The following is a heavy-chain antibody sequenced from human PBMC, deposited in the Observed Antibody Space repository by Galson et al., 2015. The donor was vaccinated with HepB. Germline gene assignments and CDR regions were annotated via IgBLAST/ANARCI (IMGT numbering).Heavy chain of an antibody. CDR3: AREGIAAAGNDY. CDR2: IYSGGST. D-gene: IGHD6-13*01. J-gene: IGHJ4*02. V-gene: IGHV3-66*02. CDR1: GFTVSSNY. Sequence: SLRLSCAASGFTVSSNYMSWVRQAPGKGLEWVPVIYSGGSTYYADSVKGRFTISRDNSKNTLYLQMNSLRAEDTAVYYCAREGIAAAGNDYWGQGTLVTVSS.